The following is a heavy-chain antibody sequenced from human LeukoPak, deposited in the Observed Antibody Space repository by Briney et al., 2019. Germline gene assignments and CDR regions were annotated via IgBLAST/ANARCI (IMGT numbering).Heavy chain of an antibody. CDR2: INHTGST. D-gene: IGHD4-17*01. Sequence: SETLSLTCAVYGGSFSDYFWSWIRQPPGKGLEWIGEINHTGSTNYNPSLKSRVTISVDTSKNQFSLKLSSVTAADTAVYYCARYPTGYYYYMDVWGKGTTVTVSS. J-gene: IGHJ6*03. CDR3: ARYPTGYYYYMDV. V-gene: IGHV4-34*01. CDR1: GGSFSDYF.